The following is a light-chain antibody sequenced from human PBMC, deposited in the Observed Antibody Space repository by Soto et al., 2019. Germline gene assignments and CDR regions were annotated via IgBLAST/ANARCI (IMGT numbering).Light chain of an antibody. CDR2: KAS. CDR1: QTISSW. J-gene: IGKJ1*01. V-gene: IGKV1-5*03. Sequence: DIQMTQSTSTLSGSVGDRVTITCRASQTISSWLAWYQQKPGKAPKLLIYKASTLKSGVPSRFSGSGSGTEFTLTISSLQPDDFATYYCQQYPSFSRTFGQGTKVDIK. CDR3: QQYPSFSRT.